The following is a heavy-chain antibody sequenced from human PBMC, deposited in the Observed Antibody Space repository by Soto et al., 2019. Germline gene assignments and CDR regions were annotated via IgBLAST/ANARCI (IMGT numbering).Heavy chain of an antibody. D-gene: IGHD1-26*01. Sequence: SVKVSCKASGGTFSSYAISWVRQAPGQGLEWMGGIIPIFGTANYAQKFQGRVTITADESTSTAYMELSSLRSEDTAVYYCARGIVGATLAFDIWGQGTTVTVSS. V-gene: IGHV1-69*13. CDR2: IIPIFGTA. CDR3: ARGIVGATLAFDI. J-gene: IGHJ3*02. CDR1: GGTFSSYA.